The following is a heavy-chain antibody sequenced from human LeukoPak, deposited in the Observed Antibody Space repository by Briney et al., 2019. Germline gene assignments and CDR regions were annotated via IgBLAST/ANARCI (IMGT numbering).Heavy chain of an antibody. V-gene: IGHV4-61*01. CDR2: IYYSGKT. Sequence: PGETLTLTCTVSGGSVSSCSYYWSWIPQAPGKGLVSIGYIYYSGKTNYNPSLKSRVTISVDTSKNQFSLKLSSVTAADTAVYYCASGETRHYDILTGHFDYWGQGTLVTVSS. J-gene: IGHJ4*02. D-gene: IGHD3-9*01. CDR3: ASGETRHYDILTGHFDY. CDR1: GGSVSSCSYY.